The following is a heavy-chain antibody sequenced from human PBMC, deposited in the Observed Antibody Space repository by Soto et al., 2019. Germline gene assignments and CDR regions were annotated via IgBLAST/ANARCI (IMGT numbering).Heavy chain of an antibody. D-gene: IGHD5-12*01. V-gene: IGHV4-59*08. Sequence: SETLSLTCTVSGGSISSYYWSWIRQPPGKGLEWIGYIYYSGSTNYNPSLKSRVTISVDTSKNQFSLKLSSVTAADTAVYYCARYSGYDPTGDYWGQGTLVTVSS. J-gene: IGHJ4*02. CDR2: IYYSGST. CDR1: GGSISSYY. CDR3: ARYSGYDPTGDY.